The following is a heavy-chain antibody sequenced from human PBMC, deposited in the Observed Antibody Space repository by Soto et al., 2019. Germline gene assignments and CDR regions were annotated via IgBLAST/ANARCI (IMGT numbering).Heavy chain of an antibody. CDR2: ISYEESNV. J-gene: IGHJ4*02. CDR3: ARDPRETTYYLDY. Sequence: GGSLRLSCAASAFTFHSFTMHWVRQTPGKGLEWVALISYEESNVHYADSVKGRFTISRDNSKSTLYLQMNSLRPEDTALYYCARDPRETTYYLDYWGQGTLVTVSS. D-gene: IGHD1-1*01. CDR1: AFTFHSFT. V-gene: IGHV3-30-3*01.